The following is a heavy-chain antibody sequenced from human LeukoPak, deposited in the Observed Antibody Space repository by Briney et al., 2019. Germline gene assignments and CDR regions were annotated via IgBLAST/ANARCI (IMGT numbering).Heavy chain of an antibody. D-gene: IGHD3-3*01. Sequence: GGSLRLSCAASGFTFGRYWMHWVRQGPGKGLVWVSRINEDGRTTDYADSVKGRFTISRDNAKNTLYLQMNSLRAEDTAVYYCAKDRSTYYDFWSGYYDYWGQGTLVTVSS. J-gene: IGHJ4*02. V-gene: IGHV3-74*01. CDR1: GFTFGRYW. CDR2: INEDGRTT. CDR3: AKDRSTYYDFWSGYYDY.